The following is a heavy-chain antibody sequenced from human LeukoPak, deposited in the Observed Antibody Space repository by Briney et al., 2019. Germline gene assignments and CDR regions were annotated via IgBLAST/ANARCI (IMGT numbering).Heavy chain of an antibody. CDR1: GGSISTYY. Sequence: TRWETQSLTRNLSGGSISTYYRSLIRQPGWKRLEWIGRIYTIGSTNYNPSLKSRVTMSVDTSKNRFSLKLNSVTAADTAVYYCARERPSLSPSQNWFDPWGQGTLVTVSS. CDR3: ARERPSLSPSQNWFDP. V-gene: IGHV4-4*07. J-gene: IGHJ5*02. CDR2: IYTIGST. D-gene: IGHD3-16*02.